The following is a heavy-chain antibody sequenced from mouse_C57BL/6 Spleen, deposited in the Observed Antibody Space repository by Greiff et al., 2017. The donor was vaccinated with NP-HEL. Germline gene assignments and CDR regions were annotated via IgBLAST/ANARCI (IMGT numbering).Heavy chain of an antibody. J-gene: IGHJ4*01. CDR2: IDPETGGT. D-gene: IGHD2-5*01. CDR3: TRAYYSNYGYAMDY. Sequence: QVQLQQSGAELVRPGASVTLSCKASGYTFTDYEMHWVKQTPVHGLEWIGAIDPETGGTAYNQKFKGKAILTADKSSSTAYMELRSLTSEDSAVYYCTRAYYSNYGYAMDYWGQGTSVTASS. CDR1: GYTFTDYE. V-gene: IGHV1-15*01.